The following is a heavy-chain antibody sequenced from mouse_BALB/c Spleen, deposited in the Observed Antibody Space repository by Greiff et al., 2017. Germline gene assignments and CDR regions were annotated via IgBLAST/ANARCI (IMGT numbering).Heavy chain of an antibody. Sequence: EVMLVESGGGLVKPGGSLKLSCAASGFTFSDYYMYWVRQTPEKRLEWVATISDGGSYTYYPDSVKGRFTISRDNAKNNLYLQMSSLKSEDTAMYYCARDGYYDYDPFAYWGQGTLVTVSA. V-gene: IGHV5-4*02. CDR2: ISDGGSYT. J-gene: IGHJ3*01. CDR3: ARDGYYDYDPFAY. D-gene: IGHD2-4*01. CDR1: GFTFSDYY.